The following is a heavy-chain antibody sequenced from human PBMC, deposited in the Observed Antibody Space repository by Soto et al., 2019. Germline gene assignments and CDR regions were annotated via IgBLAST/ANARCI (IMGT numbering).Heavy chain of an antibody. J-gene: IGHJ4*02. CDR3: VRGNSGYGNFDY. D-gene: IGHD5-12*01. V-gene: IGHV3-74*01. CDR1: ELTFSSYW. Sequence: GSLRLSCAASELTFSSYWIHWVSQAPGKGLVWVSRMYTDASSATYADSVKGRFTISRDNAKNTLFLQIDSLRTEDTAVYYCVRGNSGYGNFDYWGEGTLVTVYS. CDR2: MYTDASSA.